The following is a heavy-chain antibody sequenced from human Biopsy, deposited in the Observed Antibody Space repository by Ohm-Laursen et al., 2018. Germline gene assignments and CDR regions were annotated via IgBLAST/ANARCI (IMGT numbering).Heavy chain of an antibody. CDR2: IWYDGNKK. D-gene: IGHD2-2*03. Sequence: SLRLSCAASGFTFNNYGMQWVRQAPGKGLEWVAVIWYDGNKKTYADSVKGRFTISRDNSKNTLYLQMSSLRVEDTAVYHCARGGYCGSTSCYHYGLEVWGQGTTVTVSS. J-gene: IGHJ6*02. V-gene: IGHV3-33*08. CDR1: GFTFNNYG. CDR3: ARGGYCGSTSCYHYGLEV.